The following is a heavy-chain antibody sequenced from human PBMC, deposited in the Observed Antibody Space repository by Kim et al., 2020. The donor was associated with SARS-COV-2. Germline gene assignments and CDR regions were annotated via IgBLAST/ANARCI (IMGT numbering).Heavy chain of an antibody. Sequence: GGSLRLSCAASGFTFSSYGMHWVRQAPGKGLEWVAVIWYDGSNKYYADSVKGRFTISRDNSKNTLYLQMNSLRAEDTAVYYCASSTEGYYDSSGYQDDAFDIWGQGTIVTVSS. D-gene: IGHD3-22*01. CDR3: ASSTEGYYDSSGYQDDAFDI. J-gene: IGHJ3*02. V-gene: IGHV3-33*01. CDR1: GFTFSSYG. CDR2: IWYDGSNK.